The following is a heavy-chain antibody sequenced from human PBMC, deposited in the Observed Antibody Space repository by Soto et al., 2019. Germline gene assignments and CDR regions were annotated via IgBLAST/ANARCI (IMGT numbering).Heavy chain of an antibody. J-gene: IGHJ5*02. D-gene: IGHD1-1*01. V-gene: IGHV4-4*07. CDR2: IYATGAT. CDR3: VRDGTKTLRDWFDP. Sequence: PSETLSLTCTVSGASISGFYWSWIRKSAGKGLEWIGRIYATGATDYNPSLKSRVMMSVDTSKKQFSLKLRSVTAADTAVYYCVRDGTKTLRDWFDPWGQGISVTVSS. CDR1: GASISGFY.